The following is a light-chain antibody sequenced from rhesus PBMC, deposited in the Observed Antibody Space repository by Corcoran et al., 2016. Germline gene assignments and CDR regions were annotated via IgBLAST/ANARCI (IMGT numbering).Light chain of an antibody. CDR1: QGISKS. J-gene: IGKJ4*01. CDR2: GAS. V-gene: IGKV1-25*01. Sequence: DIQMTQSPSSLSASVGDRVTITCRASQGISKSLVWYQQTPGKAPKVLVYGASTVQTGVPTRSSGSGSGTAVTLTIDGLQPEDFVIYFCQRYSRYPLTFGGGTKVDLK. CDR3: QRYSRYPLT.